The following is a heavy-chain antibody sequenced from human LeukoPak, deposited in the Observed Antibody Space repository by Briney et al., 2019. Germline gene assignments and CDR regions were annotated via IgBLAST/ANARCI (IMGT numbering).Heavy chain of an antibody. Sequence: SETLSLTCTVSGGSLSSGSYYWSWIRQPAGKGLEWIGEINHSGSTNYNPSLKSRGTISVDTSKNQFSLKLSSVTAADTAVYYCARLRYDSSGYYFGFDYWGQGTLVTVSS. CDR2: INHSGST. J-gene: IGHJ4*02. CDR3: ARLRYDSSGYYFGFDY. CDR1: GGSLSSGSYY. D-gene: IGHD3-22*01. V-gene: IGHV4-61*10.